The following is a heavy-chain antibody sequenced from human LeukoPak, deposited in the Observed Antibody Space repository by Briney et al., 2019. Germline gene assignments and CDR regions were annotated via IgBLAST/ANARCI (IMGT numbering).Heavy chain of an antibody. Sequence: SVKVSCKASGGTFSSYAISWVRQAPGQGLEWMGGITPIFGTANYAQKFQGRVTITTDESTSTAYMELSSLRSEDTAVYYCARSPEYSSSSSFDYWGQGTLVTVSS. V-gene: IGHV1-69*05. J-gene: IGHJ4*02. D-gene: IGHD6-6*01. CDR2: ITPIFGTA. CDR1: GGTFSSYA. CDR3: ARSPEYSSSSSFDY.